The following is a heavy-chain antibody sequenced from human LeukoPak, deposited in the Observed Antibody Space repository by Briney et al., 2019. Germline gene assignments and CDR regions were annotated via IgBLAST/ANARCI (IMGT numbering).Heavy chain of an antibody. D-gene: IGHD3-22*01. CDR1: GFTFSSYA. V-gene: IGHV3-23*01. CDR3: ARDRSYYDSSGPLMGGFHFDY. Sequence: GGSLRLSCAASGFTFSSYAMSWVRQAPGKGLEWVSAISGSGGSTYYADSVKGRFTISRDNSKNTLYLQMNSLRAEDTAVYYCARDRSYYDSSGPLMGGFHFDYWGQGTLVTVSS. J-gene: IGHJ4*02. CDR2: ISGSGGST.